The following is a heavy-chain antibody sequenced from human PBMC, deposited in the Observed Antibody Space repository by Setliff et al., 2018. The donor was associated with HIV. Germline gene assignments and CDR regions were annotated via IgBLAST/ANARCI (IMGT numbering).Heavy chain of an antibody. V-gene: IGHV4-34*01. J-gene: IGHJ2*01. CDR2: INHSGST. CDR3: ARGPEEWQIVVVPAAHWYVDL. CDR1: GGSFSGYY. Sequence: NPSETLSLTCAVYGGSFSGYYWNWIRQSPGKGLEWIGEINHSGSTNYTPSLKSRIAISVDTSKKQFALKLNSVTAADTAVYYCARGPEEWQIVVVPAAHWYVDLWGRGTLVTVSS. D-gene: IGHD2-2*01.